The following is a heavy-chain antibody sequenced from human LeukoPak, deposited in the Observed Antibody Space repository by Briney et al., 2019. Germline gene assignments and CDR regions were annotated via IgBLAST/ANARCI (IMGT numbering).Heavy chain of an antibody. J-gene: IGHJ5*02. Sequence: ASVKVSCKASGYTFTGYYMHWLRQAPGQGLEWMGWINPNSGGTNYAQKFQGRVTMTRDTSISTAYMELSRLRSDDTAVYYCARSQVYCSSTSCYSLGWFDPWAREPWSPSPQ. V-gene: IGHV1-2*02. D-gene: IGHD2-2*01. CDR1: GYTFTGYY. CDR2: INPNSGGT. CDR3: ARSQVYCSSTSCYSLGWFDP.